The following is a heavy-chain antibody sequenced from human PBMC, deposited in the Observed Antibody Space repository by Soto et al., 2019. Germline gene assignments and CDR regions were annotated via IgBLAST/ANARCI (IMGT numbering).Heavy chain of an antibody. CDR1: GGSISSSSYY. D-gene: IGHD6-13*01. V-gene: IGHV4-39*01. CDR2: IYYSGST. J-gene: IGHJ4*02. Sequence: SETLSLTCTVYGGSISSSSYYWGWIRQPPGKGLEWIGSIYYSGSTYYNPSLKSRVTISVDTSKNQFSLKLSSVTAADTAVYYCGSGGSSSWYGYWAKGTLVPVSS. CDR3: GSGGSSSWYGY.